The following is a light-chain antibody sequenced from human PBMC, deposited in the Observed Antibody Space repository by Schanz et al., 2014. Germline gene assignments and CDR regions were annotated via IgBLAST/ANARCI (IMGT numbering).Light chain of an antibody. CDR1: SGHSSNA. CDR2: VNSDGSH. V-gene: IGLV4-69*01. Sequence: QSVLTQSPSASASLGASVKLTCTLSSGHSSNAIAWHQQQPEKGPRFLMKVNSDGSHNKGDGIPDRFSGSSSGTERYLTISSLQSEDEADYYCQTWGTGIMVFGGGTKLTVL. CDR3: QTWGTGIMV. J-gene: IGLJ3*02.